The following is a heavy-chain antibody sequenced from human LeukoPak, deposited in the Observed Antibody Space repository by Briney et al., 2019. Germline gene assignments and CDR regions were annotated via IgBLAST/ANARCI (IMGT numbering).Heavy chain of an antibody. CDR3: ARGYGAPTY. CDR1: GFTLSSYY. Sequence: GGSLRLSCAASGFTLSSYYMSWVRQAPGQGLEWVANIKQDGSEKYYVDSVKGRFTISRDNPKNSLYLQMNSLRAEDTALYYCARGYGAPTYWGQGTLVTVSS. V-gene: IGHV3-7*01. J-gene: IGHJ4*02. D-gene: IGHD3-10*01. CDR2: IKQDGSEK.